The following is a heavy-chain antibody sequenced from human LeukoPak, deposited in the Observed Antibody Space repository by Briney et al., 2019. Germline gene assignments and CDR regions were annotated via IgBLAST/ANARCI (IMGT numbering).Heavy chain of an antibody. CDR3: VRLQAVTGNFDY. CDR2: INYSGDT. Sequence: PSETLSLTCTVSGGSISSSSYYWGWIRQPPGKGLEWIETINYSGDTYYNPSLKSRVTISVDSSKNQFSLNLSSVTAADTAVHYCVRLQAVTGNFDYWGQGALVTVSS. CDR1: GGSISSSSYY. J-gene: IGHJ4*02. V-gene: IGHV4-39*07. D-gene: IGHD1-20*01.